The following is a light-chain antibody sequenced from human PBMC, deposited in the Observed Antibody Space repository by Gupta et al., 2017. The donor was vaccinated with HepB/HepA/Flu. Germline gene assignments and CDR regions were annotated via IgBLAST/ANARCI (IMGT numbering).Light chain of an antibody. CDR3: QQRNNWPRT. Sequence: EIVLTQSPAALSLSPGERATLSCRASQNIRSSLAWYQHKAGRAPRLLIYDVSNRATGIPVRFGGSGSGTDFTLTISSLEPEDVAVYYCQQRNNWPRTFGQGTKVEI. CDR2: DVS. CDR1: QNIRSS. J-gene: IGKJ1*01. V-gene: IGKV3-11*01.